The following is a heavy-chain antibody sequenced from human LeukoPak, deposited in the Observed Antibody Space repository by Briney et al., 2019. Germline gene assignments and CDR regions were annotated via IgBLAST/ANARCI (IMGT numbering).Heavy chain of an antibody. CDR2: IIPILGIA. D-gene: IGHD5-12*01. CDR1: GGTFSSYP. CDR3: ARGYSGYDSWFDY. J-gene: IGHJ4*02. Sequence: SVKVSCKASGGTFSSYPFSWVRQAPGQGLEWMGRIIPILGIANYAQKFQGRVTITADKSTSTAYMELSSLRSEDTAVYYCARGYSGYDSWFDYWGQGTLVTVSS. V-gene: IGHV1-69*02.